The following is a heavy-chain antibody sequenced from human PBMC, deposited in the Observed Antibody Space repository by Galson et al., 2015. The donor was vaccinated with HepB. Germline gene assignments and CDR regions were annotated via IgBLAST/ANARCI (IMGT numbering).Heavy chain of an antibody. Sequence: SLRLSCAASGFTFSSYSMNWVRQAPGKGLEWVSSISSSSSYIYYADSVKGRFTISRDNAKNSLYLQMNSLRAEDTAVYYCAREEAGMGYYYYYMDVWGKGTTVTVSS. J-gene: IGHJ6*03. V-gene: IGHV3-21*01. CDR3: AREEAGMGYYYYYMDV. D-gene: IGHD6-13*01. CDR2: ISSSSSYI. CDR1: GFTFSSYS.